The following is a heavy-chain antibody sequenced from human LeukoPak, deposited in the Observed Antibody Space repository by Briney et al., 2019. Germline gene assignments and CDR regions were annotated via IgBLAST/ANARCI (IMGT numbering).Heavy chain of an antibody. CDR3: ARLSFSSGGSYYPDY. Sequence: PGGSLRLSCAASGFTFSSSAMSWVRQAPGKGLEWVSAISVSGGSTYYADSVKGRFTISRDNAKNSLYLQMNSLRAEDTAVYYCARLSFSSGGSYYPDYWGQGTLVTVSS. CDR2: ISVSGGST. J-gene: IGHJ4*02. CDR1: GFTFSSSA. D-gene: IGHD1-26*01. V-gene: IGHV3-23*01.